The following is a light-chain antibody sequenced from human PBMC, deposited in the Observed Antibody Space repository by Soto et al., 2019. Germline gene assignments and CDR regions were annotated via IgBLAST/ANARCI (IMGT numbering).Light chain of an antibody. Sequence: DFVMTQSPDSLAVSLGERATINCTSSQSVLSSSNNKNYSNNKNYLAWFQQKPGQPPKLLISWSSTRDYCVHDRLSVSGYGTDFTLAISSLQAEDVAVYYCQQYHSDPITFVQGKRLEI. CDR3: QQYHSDPIT. CDR2: WSS. CDR1: QSVLSSSNNKNYSNNKNY. J-gene: IGKJ5*01. V-gene: IGKV4-1*01.